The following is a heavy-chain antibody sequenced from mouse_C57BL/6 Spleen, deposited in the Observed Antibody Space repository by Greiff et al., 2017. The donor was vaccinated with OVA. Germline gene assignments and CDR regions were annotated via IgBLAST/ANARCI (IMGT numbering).Heavy chain of an antibody. D-gene: IGHD1-1*01. J-gene: IGHJ3*01. CDR2: IYPGSGST. V-gene: IGHV1-55*01. Sequence: VQLQHPGAELVKPGASVKMSCKASGYTFTSYWITWVKQRPGQGLEWIGDIYPGSGSTNYNEKFKSKATLTVDTSSSTAYMQLSSLTSEDSAVYYCARDYYGSKGFAYWGQGTLVTVSA. CDR3: ARDYYGSKGFAY. CDR1: GYTFTSYW.